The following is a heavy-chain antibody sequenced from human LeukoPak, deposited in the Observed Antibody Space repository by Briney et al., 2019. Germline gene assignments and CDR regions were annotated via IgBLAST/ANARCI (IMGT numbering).Heavy chain of an antibody. J-gene: IGHJ5*02. Sequence: PGGSLRLSCAASGFTFSSYAMSWVRQAPGKGLEWVSAISGSAGTTYYTDSVKGRLTISRDNSKNTLYLQMNSLRAEDTAIYYCAKEVRQPASWGQGTLVTVSS. CDR3: AKEVRQPAS. CDR1: GFTFSSYA. V-gene: IGHV3-23*01. D-gene: IGHD6-13*01. CDR2: ISGSAGTT.